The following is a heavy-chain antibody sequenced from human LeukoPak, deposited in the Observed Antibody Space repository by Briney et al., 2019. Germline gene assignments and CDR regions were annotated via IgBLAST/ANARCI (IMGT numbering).Heavy chain of an antibody. CDR3: AREYLRGIVVITTHFDC. V-gene: IGHV1-2*02. D-gene: IGHD3-22*01. J-gene: IGHJ4*02. Sequence: ASVTVSCKASGYTFTGYYMHWVRQAPGQGLEWMGWINPNSGGTNYAQKFQGRVTMTRDTSISTAYMELSRLRSDDTAVYYCAREYLRGIVVITTHFDCWGQGTLVTVSS. CDR2: INPNSGGT. CDR1: GYTFTGYY.